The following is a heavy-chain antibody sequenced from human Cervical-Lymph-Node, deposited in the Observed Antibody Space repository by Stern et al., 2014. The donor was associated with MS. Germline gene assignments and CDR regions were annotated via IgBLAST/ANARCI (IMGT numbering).Heavy chain of an antibody. J-gene: IGHJ6*02. D-gene: IGHD3-10*01. CDR2: VITIFGTA. Sequence: QVQLVQSGAEVKKPGSSVKVSCKASGGTFSSYAISWVRTANGEGLEWMGGVITIFGTATYAQLFQGRLTIPADKSASTSYRELSRLRSEDTAVYSCARVVGGVSGSSFLYYFYGMDVWGQGTTVTVSS. V-gene: IGHV1-69*06. CDR1: GGTFSSYA. CDR3: ARVVGGVSGSSFLYYFYGMDV.